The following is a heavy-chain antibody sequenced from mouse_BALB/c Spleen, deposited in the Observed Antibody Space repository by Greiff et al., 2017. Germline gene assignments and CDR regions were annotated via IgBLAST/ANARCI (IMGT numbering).Heavy chain of an antibody. V-gene: IGHV5-6*01. CDR2: ISSGGSYT. CDR3: ARHDGSSYYWYFDV. D-gene: IGHD1-1*01. Sequence: EVKLQESGGDLVKPGGSLKLSCAASGFTFSSYGMSWVRQTPDKRLEWVATISSGGSYTYYPDSVKGRFTISRDNAKNTLYLQMSSLKSEDTAMYYCARHDGSSYYWYFDVWGAGTTVTVSS. J-gene: IGHJ1*01. CDR1: GFTFSSYG.